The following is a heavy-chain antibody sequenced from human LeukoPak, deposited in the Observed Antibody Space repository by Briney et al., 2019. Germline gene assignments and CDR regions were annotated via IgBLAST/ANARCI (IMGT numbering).Heavy chain of an antibody. Sequence: PSETLSLTCAVYGGSFSGYYWSWIRQPPGKGLEWIGYIYYSGSTNYNPSLKSRVTISVDTSKNQFSLKLSSVTAADTAVYYCARHFSSSWYVDAFDIWGQGTMVTVSS. CDR2: IYYSGST. CDR1: GGSFSGYY. D-gene: IGHD6-13*01. CDR3: ARHFSSSWYVDAFDI. J-gene: IGHJ3*02. V-gene: IGHV4-59*08.